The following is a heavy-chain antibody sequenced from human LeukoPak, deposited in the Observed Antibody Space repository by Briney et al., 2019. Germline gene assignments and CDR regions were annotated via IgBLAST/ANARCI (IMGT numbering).Heavy chain of an antibody. CDR1: GFIFKSYD. Sequence: GGSLRLSCTASGFIFKSYDMHWFRQAPGKGLEWVSLIRREGSDRYADSVKGRFAISRDNSNKMLYLQMNSLGVEDTAVYYCARAGTQQWLLYVGVYWGQGTLVTVSS. CDR3: ARAGTQQWLLYVGVY. J-gene: IGHJ4*02. CDR2: IRREGSDR. D-gene: IGHD6-19*01. V-gene: IGHV3-30*02.